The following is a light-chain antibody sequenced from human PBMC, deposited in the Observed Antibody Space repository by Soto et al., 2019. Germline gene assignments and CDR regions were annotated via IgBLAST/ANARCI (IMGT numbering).Light chain of an antibody. CDR3: QQLNSYPRT. CDR1: QSVSNNY. V-gene: IGKV1-9*01. CDR2: AAS. J-gene: IGKJ3*01. Sequence: LTQSPGTLSLSPGERATLSCRASQSVSNNYLAWYQQKPGKAPKLLIYAASTLQSGVPSRFSGSGSGTDFTLTISSLQSEDSATYYCQQLNSYPRTFGPGTKVEIK.